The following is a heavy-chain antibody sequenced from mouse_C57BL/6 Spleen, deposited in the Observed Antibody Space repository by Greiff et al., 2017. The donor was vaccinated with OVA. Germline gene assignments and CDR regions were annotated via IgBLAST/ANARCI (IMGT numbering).Heavy chain of an antibody. J-gene: IGHJ2*01. Sequence: QVQLQQSGAELAKPGASVKLSCKASGYTFTSYWMHWVKQRPGQGLEWIGYINPSSGYTKYNQKFKDKATLTADKSSSTAYKQLSSLTYEDTAVYYCARERLTGTDYVDYWGQGTTLTVSS. D-gene: IGHD4-1*01. CDR1: GYTFTSYW. CDR3: ARERLTGTDYVDY. V-gene: IGHV1-7*01. CDR2: INPSSGYT.